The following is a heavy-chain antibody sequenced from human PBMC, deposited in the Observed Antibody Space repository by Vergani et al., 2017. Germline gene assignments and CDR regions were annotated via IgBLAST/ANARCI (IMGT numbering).Heavy chain of an antibody. D-gene: IGHD6-13*01. CDR1: GFTFSEYY. Sequence: QVQLVESGGGLVKPGGSLRLSCAASGFTFSEYYVSWIRQAPGKGLEWVSYISSSSSYTNYADSVKGRFTISRDNAKNSLYLQMNSLRAEDTAVYYCASSSSWYLNYFDYWGQGTLVTVSS. CDR2: ISSSSSYT. V-gene: IGHV3-11*06. CDR3: ASSSSWYLNYFDY. J-gene: IGHJ4*02.